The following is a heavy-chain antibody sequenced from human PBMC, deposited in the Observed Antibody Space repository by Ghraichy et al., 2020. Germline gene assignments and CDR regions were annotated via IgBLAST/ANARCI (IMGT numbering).Heavy chain of an antibody. CDR2: IIPILGIA. CDR3: ARADYGDYAYYFDY. J-gene: IGHJ4*02. D-gene: IGHD4-17*01. Sequence: SVKVSCKASGGTFSSYAISWVRQAPGQGLEWMGRIIPILGIANYAQKFQGRVTITADKSTSTAYMELSSLRSEDTAVYYCARADYGDYAYYFDYWGQGTLVTVSS. CDR1: GGTFSSYA. V-gene: IGHV1-69*04.